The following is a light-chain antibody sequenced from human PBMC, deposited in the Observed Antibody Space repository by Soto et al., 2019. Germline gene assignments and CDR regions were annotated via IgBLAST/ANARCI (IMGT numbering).Light chain of an antibody. CDR3: QQYCNYSWT. CDR1: QSISHF. Sequence: DIQMTQSPSTLSASVGDRVTITCRASQSISHFLAWYQQEPGKAPKLLIYDVSTLESGVPSRFSGTGSGTEFTLTISSLQPDDYATFYCQQYCNYSWTFGQGTKVDIK. CDR2: DVS. J-gene: IGKJ1*01. V-gene: IGKV1-5*01.